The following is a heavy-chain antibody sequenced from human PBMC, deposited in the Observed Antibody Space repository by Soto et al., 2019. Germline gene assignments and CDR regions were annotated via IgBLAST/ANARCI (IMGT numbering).Heavy chain of an antibody. J-gene: IGHJ5*02. V-gene: IGHV4-30-4*01. Sequence: QVQLQESGPGLVKPSQTLSLTCTVSGGSISSGDYYWSWIRQPPGKGLEWIGYIYYSGSTDYNPSLTSLVTISVDTAKNQFSLKLSSVTAADTAVYYCARERPDGSRLDPWGQGTLVTVSS. CDR3: ARERPDGSRLDP. D-gene: IGHD6-13*01. CDR2: IYYSGST. CDR1: GGSISSGDYY.